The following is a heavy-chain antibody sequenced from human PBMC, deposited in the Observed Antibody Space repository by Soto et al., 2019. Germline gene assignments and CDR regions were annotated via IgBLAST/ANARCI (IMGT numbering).Heavy chain of an antibody. V-gene: IGHV3-74*01. CDR2: INSDGTRT. Sequence: EVQLVESGGGLVQPGGSLRLSCAASGFTFSNYWMHWVRQAPGKGLVWVSRINSDGTRTNYADSVKGRFTICRDNAENTLYLQMNSLTAEDTAVYYCAREAVGYYYMDVWGKGTTVTVSS. CDR1: GFTFSNYW. J-gene: IGHJ6*03. CDR3: AREAVGYYYMDV.